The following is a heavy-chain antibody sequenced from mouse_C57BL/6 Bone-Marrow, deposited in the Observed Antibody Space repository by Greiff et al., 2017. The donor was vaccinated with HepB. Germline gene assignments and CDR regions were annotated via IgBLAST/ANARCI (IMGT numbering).Heavy chain of an antibody. CDR2: IYPGNSDT. D-gene: IGHD1-1*01. J-gene: IGHJ4*01. CDR3: TREGSFYGSSPYYYAMDY. Sequence: VQLQQSGTVLARPGASVKMSCKTSGYTFTSYWMHWVKQRPGQGLEWIGAIYPGNSDTSYNQKFKGKAKLTAVTSASTAYMELSSLTNEDSAVYYCTREGSFYGSSPYYYAMDYWGQGTSVTVSS. V-gene: IGHV1-5*01. CDR1: GYTFTSYW.